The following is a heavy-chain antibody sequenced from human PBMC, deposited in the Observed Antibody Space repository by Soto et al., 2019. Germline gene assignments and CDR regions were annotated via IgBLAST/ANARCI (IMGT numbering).Heavy chain of an antibody. CDR2: INHSGST. CDR1: GGSFSGYY. Sequence: SETLSLTCAVYGGSFSGYYWSWIRQPPGKGLEWIGEINHSGSTNYNPSLKSRVTISVYTSKNQFSLKLSSVTAADTAVYYCARGYYDIWNYGMEAWGHETTVTIS. CDR3: ARGYYDIWNYGMEA. V-gene: IGHV4-34*01. D-gene: IGHD3-3*01. J-gene: IGHJ6*02.